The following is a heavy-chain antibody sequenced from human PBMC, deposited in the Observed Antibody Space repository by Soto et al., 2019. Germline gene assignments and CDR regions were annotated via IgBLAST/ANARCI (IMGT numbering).Heavy chain of an antibody. CDR3: AREGERTVTWTAYFDY. CDR2: IWYDGSNK. CDR1: GFTFSSYG. D-gene: IGHD4-17*01. J-gene: IGHJ4*02. Sequence: QVQLVESGGGVVQPGRSLRLSCAASGFTFSSYGMHWVRQAPGKGLEWVAVIWYDGSNKYYADSVKGRFTISRDNSKNTLYLQMNSLRAEDTAVYYCAREGERTVTWTAYFDYWGQGTLVTVSS. V-gene: IGHV3-33*01.